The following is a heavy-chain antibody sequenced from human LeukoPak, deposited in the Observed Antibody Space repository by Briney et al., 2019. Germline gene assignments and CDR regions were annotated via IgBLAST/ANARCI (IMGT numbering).Heavy chain of an antibody. CDR1: GYTFTSYG. CDR3: ARERYNYDSSGYYYPGY. V-gene: IGHV1-18*01. Sequence: ASVKVSCRPSGYTFTSYGISWVRQAPGQGLEWMGWISVYNGNTNYAQKFQGRVTMTADTSTSTAYMELRSLRSDDTAAYYCARERYNYDSSGYYYPGYWGQGTLVTVSS. CDR2: ISVYNGNT. J-gene: IGHJ4*02. D-gene: IGHD3-22*01.